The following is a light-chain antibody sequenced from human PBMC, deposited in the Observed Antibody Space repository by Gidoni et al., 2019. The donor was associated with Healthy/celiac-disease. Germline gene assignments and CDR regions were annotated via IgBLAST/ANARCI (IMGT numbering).Light chain of an antibody. J-gene: IGLJ2*01. CDR1: SSDVGGYNH. Sequence: QSALTQPAPVSGPPGQSITISCTGTSSDVGGYNHVSCDQQHPGKAPKLMIYEVSNRPSGVPDRFSGSKSGNTGSRTITGLQAEEEDDYYCSSYTSSSTLVFGGGTKLTVL. CDR2: EVS. V-gene: IGLV2-14*01. CDR3: SSYTSSSTLV.